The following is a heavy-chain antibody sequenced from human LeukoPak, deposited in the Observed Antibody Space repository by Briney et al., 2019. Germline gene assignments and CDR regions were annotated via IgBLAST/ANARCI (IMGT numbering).Heavy chain of an antibody. D-gene: IGHD3-10*01. CDR1: GGSFSGYY. CDR3: ARDSGTTGEAKFDP. J-gene: IGHJ5*02. V-gene: IGHV4-34*01. CDR2: INHSGST. Sequence: PSETLSLTCAVYGGSFSGYYWSWIRQPPGKGLEWIGEINHSGSTNYNPSLKSRVTISVDTSKNQFSLKLSSVTAADTAVYYCARDSGTTGEAKFDPWGQGMLVTVSS.